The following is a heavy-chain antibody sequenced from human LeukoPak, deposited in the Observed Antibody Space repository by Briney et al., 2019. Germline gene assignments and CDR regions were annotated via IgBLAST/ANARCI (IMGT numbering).Heavy chain of an antibody. Sequence: PGGSLRLSCAASGFTFSSYSMNWVRQAPGKGLEWVAFIRYDGSKKYYADSVKGRFTISRDNSKNTLYLQMNSLRAEDTAVYYCAKDSSSSGDYWGQGTLVSVSS. CDR2: IRYDGSKK. CDR3: AKDSSSSGDY. J-gene: IGHJ4*02. V-gene: IGHV3-30*02. CDR1: GFTFSSYS. D-gene: IGHD6-6*01.